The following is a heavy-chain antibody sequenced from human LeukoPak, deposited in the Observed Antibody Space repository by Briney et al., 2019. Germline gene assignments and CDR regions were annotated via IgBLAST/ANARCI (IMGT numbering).Heavy chain of an antibody. CDR1: GGTFSSYA. Sequence: ASVKVSCKASGGTFSSYAISWVRQAPGQGLEWMGGIIPIFGTANYAQKFQGRVTITADESTSTAYMELSSLRSEDTAVYYCARVLTYYDILTGRGGAFDIWGQGTMVTVSS. D-gene: IGHD3-9*01. J-gene: IGHJ3*02. CDR2: IIPIFGTA. CDR3: ARVLTYYDILTGRGGAFDI. V-gene: IGHV1-69*13.